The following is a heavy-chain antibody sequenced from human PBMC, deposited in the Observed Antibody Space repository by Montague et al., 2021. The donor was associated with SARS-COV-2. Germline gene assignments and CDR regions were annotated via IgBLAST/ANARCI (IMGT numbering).Heavy chain of an antibody. CDR2: IYHTGTT. Sequence: SETLSLTCSVSGGSLRHSYWTWIRQAPERGLEWIGYIYHTGTTKYNPALQSRLTISVDTAKNQFFLSLTSVTAADTAVYYCARVSSTALRGVIKTSGYYALDVWGHGTTVRVSS. D-gene: IGHD3-10*01. CDR3: ARVSSTALRGVIKTSGYYALDV. J-gene: IGHJ6*02. CDR1: GGSLRHSY. V-gene: IGHV4-4*09.